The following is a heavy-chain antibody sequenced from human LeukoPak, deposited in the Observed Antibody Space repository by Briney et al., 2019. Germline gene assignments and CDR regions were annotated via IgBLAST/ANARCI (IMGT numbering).Heavy chain of an antibody. Sequence: PSETLSLTCTVSGGSISSYYWSWIRQPPGKGLEWIGYIYYSGSTNYNPSLKSRVTISVDTSKNQFSLKLSSVTAADTAVYYCARDLRYDILTGYYLYNWFDPWGQGTLVTVSS. J-gene: IGHJ5*02. CDR2: IYYSGST. CDR3: ARDLRYDILTGYYLYNWFDP. CDR1: GGSISSYY. V-gene: IGHV4-59*12. D-gene: IGHD3-9*01.